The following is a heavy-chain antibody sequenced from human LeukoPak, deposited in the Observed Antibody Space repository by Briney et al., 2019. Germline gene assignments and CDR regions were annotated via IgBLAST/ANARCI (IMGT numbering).Heavy chain of an antibody. J-gene: IGHJ4*02. CDR3: AKDLSRGSGRYFDY. CDR1: GFTFSSYA. D-gene: IGHD3-10*01. CDR2: ISGSGGST. Sequence: GGSLRLSCAASGFTFSSYAMSWVRQAPGKGLEWASAISGSGGSTYYADSVKGRFTISRDNSKNTLYLQMNSLRAEDTAVYYCAKDLSRGSGRYFDYWGQGTLVTVSS. V-gene: IGHV3-23*01.